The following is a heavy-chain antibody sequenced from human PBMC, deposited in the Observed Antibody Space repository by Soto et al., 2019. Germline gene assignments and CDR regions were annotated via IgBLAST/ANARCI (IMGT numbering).Heavy chain of an antibody. CDR2: ISGSGGST. CDR3: AKKTEEDIVVVPAAASLDV. CDR1: GFTFRSYA. Sequence: WGSLRLSCAASGFTFRSYAMSWVRQAPGKGLEWVSAISGSGGSTYYADSVKGRFTISRDNSKNTLYLQMNSLRAEDTAVYYCAKKTEEDIVVVPAAASLDVWGKGTTVTVSS. D-gene: IGHD2-2*01. V-gene: IGHV3-23*01. J-gene: IGHJ6*04.